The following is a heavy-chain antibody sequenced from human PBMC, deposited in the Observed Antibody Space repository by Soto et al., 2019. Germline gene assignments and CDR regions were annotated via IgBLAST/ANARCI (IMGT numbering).Heavy chain of an antibody. J-gene: IGHJ6*02. CDR2: ISYDGSNK. Sequence: GGSLRLSCAASGFTFSSYGMHWVRQAPGKGLEWVAVISYDGSNKYYADSVKGRFTISRDNSKNTLYLQMNSLRAEDTAVYYCAKDRGRYYDRDGMDVWGQGTTVTVSS. CDR1: GFTFSSYG. D-gene: IGHD3-22*01. CDR3: AKDRGRYYDRDGMDV. V-gene: IGHV3-30*18.